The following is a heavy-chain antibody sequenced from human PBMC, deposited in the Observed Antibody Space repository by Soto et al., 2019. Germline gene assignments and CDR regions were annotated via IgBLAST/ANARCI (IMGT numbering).Heavy chain of an antibody. CDR2: IDPSDSYT. Sequence: GESLKISCKGSGYSFTSYRISWVRQMPGKGLEWMGRIDPSDSYTNYSPSFQGHVTISADKSISTAYLQWSSLKASDTAMYYCARRKSGTRDAFDIWGQGTMVTVS. CDR3: ARRKSGTRDAFDI. D-gene: IGHD3-10*01. V-gene: IGHV5-10-1*01. J-gene: IGHJ3*02. CDR1: GYSFTSYR.